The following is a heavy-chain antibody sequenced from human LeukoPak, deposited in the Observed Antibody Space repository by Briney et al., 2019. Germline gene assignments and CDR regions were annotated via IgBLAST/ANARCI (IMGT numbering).Heavy chain of an antibody. CDR1: GFNFRGYA. Sequence: GGSLRLSCKASGFNFRGYAMSWVRQAPGKGLEWVSSIRGSGGSTDFADSVKGRFTISKDNSQNTLYLQMDSLRADDTAVCYCAKARSSSWYYFDSWGQGTLVIVSS. D-gene: IGHD6-13*01. CDR2: IRGSGGST. CDR3: AKARSSSWYYFDS. V-gene: IGHV3-23*01. J-gene: IGHJ4*02.